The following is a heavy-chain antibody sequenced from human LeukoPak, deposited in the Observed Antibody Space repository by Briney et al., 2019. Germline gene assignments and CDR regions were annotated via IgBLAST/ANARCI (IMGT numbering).Heavy chain of an antibody. V-gene: IGHV3-33*01. CDR3: ARDHGYSGYDPIDY. CDR2: IWYDGSNK. CDR1: GFTFSSYG. D-gene: IGHD5-12*01. J-gene: IGHJ4*02. Sequence: PGGPLRLSCAASGFTFSSYGMHWVRQAPGKGLEWVAVIWYDGSNKYYADSVKGRFTISRDNSKNTLYLQMNSLRAEDTAVYYCARDHGYSGYDPIDYWGQGTLVTVSS.